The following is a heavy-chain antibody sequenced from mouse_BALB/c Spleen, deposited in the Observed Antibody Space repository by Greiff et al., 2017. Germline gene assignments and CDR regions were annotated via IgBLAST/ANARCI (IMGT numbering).Heavy chain of an antibody. J-gene: IGHJ4*01. V-gene: IGHV1-26*01. CDR3: ARGTTVVAGDYAMDY. CDR1: GYSFTGYY. Sequence: EVQLKQSGPELVKPGASVKISCKASGYSFTGYYMHWVKQSHVKSLEWIGRINPYNGATSYNQNFKDKASLTVDKSSSTAYMELHSLTSEDSAVYYCARGTTVVAGDYAMDYWGQGTSVTVSS. CDR2: INPYNGAT. D-gene: IGHD1-1*01.